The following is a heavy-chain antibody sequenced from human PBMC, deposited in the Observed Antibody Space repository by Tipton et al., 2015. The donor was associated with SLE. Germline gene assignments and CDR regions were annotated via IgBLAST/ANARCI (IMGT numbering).Heavy chain of an antibody. CDR3: ARRDYYGSLH. J-gene: IGHJ4*02. D-gene: IGHD3-10*01. CDR1: GGSISSDY. CDR2: IHNSGST. Sequence: LRLSCTVSGGSISSDYWSWIRQPPGKRLEWIGFIHNSGSTNYNPSLKSRVTISVDTSKNQFSLKLASVTAADTAVYYCARRDYYGSLHWGQGTLVTVSS. V-gene: IGHV4-59*12.